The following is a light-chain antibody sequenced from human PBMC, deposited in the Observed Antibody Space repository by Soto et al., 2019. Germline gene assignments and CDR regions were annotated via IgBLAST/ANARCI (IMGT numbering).Light chain of an antibody. Sequence: IQLTQSPSSLSASVGDRVTITCRASQDISSYLARSQQKPGKAPKLLIYAASTLQTGVPSRFSGSGSGTDFILTNSSLQPEDFATYYCQQLNSYPQTFGQGTKVEIK. CDR2: AAS. J-gene: IGKJ1*01. CDR1: QDISSY. CDR3: QQLNSYPQT. V-gene: IGKV1-9*01.